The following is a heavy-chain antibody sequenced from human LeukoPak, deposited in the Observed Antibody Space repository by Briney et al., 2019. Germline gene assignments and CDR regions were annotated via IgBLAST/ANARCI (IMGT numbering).Heavy chain of an antibody. V-gene: IGHV4-34*01. D-gene: IGHD3-10*01. Sequence: SETLSLTCAVYGGSFSGYYWSWIRQPPGKGLEWIGEINHSGSTNYNPSLKSRVTISVDTSKNQFSLKLSSVTAADTAVYYCARSGYGSGRGRRFLDYWGQGTPVTVSS. CDR2: INHSGST. J-gene: IGHJ4*02. CDR1: GGSFSGYY. CDR3: ARSGYGSGRGRRFLDY.